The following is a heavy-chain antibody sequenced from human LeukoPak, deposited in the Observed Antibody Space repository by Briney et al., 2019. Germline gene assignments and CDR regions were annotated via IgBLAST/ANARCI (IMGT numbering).Heavy chain of an antibody. CDR1: GFTFSGSA. CDR3: ATTGYSSRNY. J-gene: IGHJ4*02. Sequence: PGGSLRLSCAASGFTFSGSAMHWVRQAYGKGLEWVGRIRSKANSYATAYAASVKGRFTISRDNSKNTLYLQMNSLRAEDTAVYYCATTGYSSRNYWGQGTLVTVSS. V-gene: IGHV3-73*01. D-gene: IGHD6-13*01. CDR2: IRSKANSYAT.